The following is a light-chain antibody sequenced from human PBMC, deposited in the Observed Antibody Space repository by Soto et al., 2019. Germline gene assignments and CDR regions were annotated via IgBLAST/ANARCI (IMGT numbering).Light chain of an antibody. V-gene: IGKV3-20*01. CDR1: QSISSSH. Sequence: EIVLTQSPGTLSLSPGERATLSCRASQSISSSHLAWYQQKPGQAPRLLIYAASSRATGIPDRFSGSGSGRDFTLTISRLEPEDFAVYYCQQYGISPRTFGQGTKVETK. CDR3: QQYGISPRT. CDR2: AAS. J-gene: IGKJ1*01.